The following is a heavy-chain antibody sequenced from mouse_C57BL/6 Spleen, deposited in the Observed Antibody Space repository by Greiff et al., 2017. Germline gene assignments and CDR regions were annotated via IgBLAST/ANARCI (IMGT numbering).Heavy chain of an antibody. CDR1: GFTFSDYG. J-gene: IGHJ4*01. CDR2: ISSGSSTI. V-gene: IGHV5-17*01. D-gene: IGHD1-2*01. CDR3: ITTFYYAMDY. Sequence: EVKVEESGGGLVKPGGSLKLSCAASGFTFSDYGMHWVRQAPEKGLEWVAYISSGSSTIYYADTVKGRFTISRDNTKNTLFLQMTSLRSEDTAMXFAITTFYYAMDYWGQGTSVTVSS.